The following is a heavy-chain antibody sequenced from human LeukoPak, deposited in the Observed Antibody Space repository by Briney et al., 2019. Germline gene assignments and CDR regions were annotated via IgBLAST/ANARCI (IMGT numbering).Heavy chain of an antibody. CDR2: INPSGGTT. V-gene: IGHV1-46*01. CDR3: ASGRTDIIVVPATLRNYYFDY. D-gene: IGHD2-2*01. J-gene: IGHJ4*02. CDR1: GYTFSSSY. Sequence: ASVKVSCKASGYTFSSSYMHWVRQAPGQGLEWMGIINPSGGTTIYAQRFQGRVTMTRDTSTSTVYMELSSLRSEDTAVYYCASGRTDIIVVPATLRNYYFDYWGQGTLVTVSS.